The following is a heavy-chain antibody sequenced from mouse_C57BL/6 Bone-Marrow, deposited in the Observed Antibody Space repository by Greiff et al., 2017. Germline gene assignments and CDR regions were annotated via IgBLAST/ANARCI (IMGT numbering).Heavy chain of an antibody. J-gene: IGHJ3*01. V-gene: IGHV1-15*01. D-gene: IGHD2-12*01. CDR2: IDPETGGT. CDR1: GYTFTDYE. CDR3: TLQRRGAWFAY. Sequence: QVQLQQSGAELVRPGASVTLSCKASGYTFTDYEMHWVKQTPVHGLEWIGAIDPETGGTAYNQKFKGKAILTADKSSSTAYMELRSLTSRDSAVYYCTLQRRGAWFAYWGQGTRVTVSA.